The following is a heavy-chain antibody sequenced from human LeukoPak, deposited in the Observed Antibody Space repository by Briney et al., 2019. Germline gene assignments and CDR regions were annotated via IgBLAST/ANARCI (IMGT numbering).Heavy chain of an antibody. J-gene: IGHJ4*02. CDR3: AREAGCGGDCYRPAQGYYFDY. Sequence: SETLSLTCAVYGGSFSGYYWSWIRQPPGKGLKWIGEINHSGSTNYNPSLKSRVTISVDTSKNQFSLKLSSVTAADTAVYYCAREAGCGGDCYRPAQGYYFDYWGQGTLVTVSS. D-gene: IGHD2-21*02. CDR1: GGSFSGYY. V-gene: IGHV4-34*01. CDR2: INHSGST.